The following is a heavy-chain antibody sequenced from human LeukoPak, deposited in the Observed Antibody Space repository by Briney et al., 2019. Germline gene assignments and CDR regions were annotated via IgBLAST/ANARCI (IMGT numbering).Heavy chain of an antibody. CDR3: ARRPYVWFGDNWFDP. CDR1: GGSISSSTYN. V-gene: IGHV4-39*07. J-gene: IGHJ5*02. Sequence: SETLSLTCTVSGGSISSSTYNWDWIRQPPGKGLEWIGRISYSGSTYYNPSLKSRVTISVDTSKNQFSLKLSSVTAADTAVYYCARRPYVWFGDNWFDPWGQGTLVTVSS. D-gene: IGHD3-10*01. CDR2: ISYSGST.